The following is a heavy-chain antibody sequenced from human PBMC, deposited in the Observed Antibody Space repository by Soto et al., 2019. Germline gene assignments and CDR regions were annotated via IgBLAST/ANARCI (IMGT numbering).Heavy chain of an antibody. CDR3: SKAISAYYAPFDF. D-gene: IGHD3-22*01. V-gene: IGHV3-23*01. CDR1: GITFSNYA. J-gene: IGHJ4*02. CDR2: ISGSGGDT. Sequence: EVQLLESGGGLEQPGRSLRLSCAASGITFSNYAMNWVRQAPGKGLEWVSVISGSGGDTHYADSGKGRFSISRDNSKNPMYLQMRSLGAWDTAVYYCSKAISAYYAPFDFWGQGTLVTVSS.